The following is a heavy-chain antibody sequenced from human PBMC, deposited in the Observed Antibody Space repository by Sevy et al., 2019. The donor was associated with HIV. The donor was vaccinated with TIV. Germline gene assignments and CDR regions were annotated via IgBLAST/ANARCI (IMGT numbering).Heavy chain of an antibody. D-gene: IGHD3-10*01. CDR3: ARDSGEGYYAMDV. CDR1: GFTFSSYT. CDR2: ISTTSTYL. V-gene: IGHV3-21*01. Sequence: GGSLRLSCAASGFTFSSYTMNWVRQAPGKGLDWVSSISTTSTYLYYADSVKGRLTISRDNAKNSLYLQVNSLRAEDTAVYYCARDSGEGYYAMDVWGQGTTVTVSS. J-gene: IGHJ6*02.